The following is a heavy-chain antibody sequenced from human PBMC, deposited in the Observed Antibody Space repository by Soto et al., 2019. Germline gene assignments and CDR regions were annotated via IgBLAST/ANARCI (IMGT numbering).Heavy chain of an antibody. V-gene: IGHV1-2*02. CDR1: GYTFTGYY. D-gene: IGHD6-19*01. J-gene: IGHJ4*02. Sequence: ASVKVSCKASGYTFTGYYMHWVRQAPGQGLEWMGWINPDSGGTNYAQKFQGRVTMTRDTSISTAYMELSRLRSDDTAVYYCARISSGWYYFDYWGQGTLVIVSS. CDR2: INPDSGGT. CDR3: ARISSGWYYFDY.